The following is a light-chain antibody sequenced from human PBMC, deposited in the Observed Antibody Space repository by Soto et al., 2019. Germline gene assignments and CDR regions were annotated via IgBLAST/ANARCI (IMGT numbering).Light chain of an antibody. V-gene: IGLV2-23*02. CDR1: SSDVGPYNL. CDR2: EVV. CDR3: CSYAGSSMVV. J-gene: IGLJ2*01. Sequence: QSALTQPASVSGSPGRSITISCTGSSSDVGPYNLVSWYQHHPGKAPKLMISEVVKRPSGVSNRFSGSKSGNTASLTISGLQAEDEADYYCCSYAGSSMVVFGGGTKLTVL.